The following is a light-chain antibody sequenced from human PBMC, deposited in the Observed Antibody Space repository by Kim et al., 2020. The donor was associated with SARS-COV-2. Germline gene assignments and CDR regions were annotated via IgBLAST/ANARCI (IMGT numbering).Light chain of an antibody. CDR2: DAS. CDR3: QQRSNWPTT. Sequence: LSPGERATPSCRASQSVSSYLAWYQQKPGQAPRLLIYDASNRATGIPARFSGSGSGTDFTLTISSLEPEDFAVYYCQQRSNWPTTFGQGTKVDIK. J-gene: IGKJ1*01. V-gene: IGKV3-11*01. CDR1: QSVSSY.